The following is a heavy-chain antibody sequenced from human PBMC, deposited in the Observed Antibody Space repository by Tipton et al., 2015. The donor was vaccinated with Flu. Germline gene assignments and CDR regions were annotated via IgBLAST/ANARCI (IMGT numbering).Heavy chain of an antibody. D-gene: IGHD6-19*01. CDR1: GGSISSFY. V-gene: IGHV4-4*07. Sequence: TLSLTCTVSGGSISSFYWNWIRQPPGKGLEWIGRIYTSGSTNYNPSLKSRVTMSLDTSKNQFSMKLSSVTAADTAVYYCARGYSSSLGLPFDYWGQGTLVTVSS. J-gene: IGHJ4*02. CDR3: ARGYSSSLGLPFDY. CDR2: IYTSGST.